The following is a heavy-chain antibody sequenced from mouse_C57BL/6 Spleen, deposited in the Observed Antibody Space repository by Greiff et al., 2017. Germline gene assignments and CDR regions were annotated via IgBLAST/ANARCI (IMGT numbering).Heavy chain of an antibody. V-gene: IGHV1-62-2*01. D-gene: IGHD1-1*01. CDR1: GYTFTEYT. CDR3: ERHEEMGYYGSSYDWYFDV. J-gene: IGHJ1*03. CDR2: FYPGSGSI. Sequence: QVQLQQSGAELVKPGASVKLSCKASGYTFTEYTIHWVKQRSGQGLEWIGWFYPGSGSIKYNEKFKDKATLTADKSSSTVYMELSRLTSEDSAVYFCERHEEMGYYGSSYDWYFDVWGTGTTVTGSS.